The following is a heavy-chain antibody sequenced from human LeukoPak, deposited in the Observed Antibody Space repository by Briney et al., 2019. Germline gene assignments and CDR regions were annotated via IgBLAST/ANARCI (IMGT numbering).Heavy chain of an antibody. Sequence: SVKVSCTASGGTFSSYAISWVRQAPGQGLEWMGGIIPIFGTANYAQKFQGRVTITAVESTSTAYMELSSLRSEDTAVYYCARGQYYYDSSGYFPYWFDPWGQGTLVTVSS. CDR1: GGTFSSYA. D-gene: IGHD3-22*01. J-gene: IGHJ5*02. CDR2: IIPIFGTA. V-gene: IGHV1-69*13. CDR3: ARGQYYYDSSGYFPYWFDP.